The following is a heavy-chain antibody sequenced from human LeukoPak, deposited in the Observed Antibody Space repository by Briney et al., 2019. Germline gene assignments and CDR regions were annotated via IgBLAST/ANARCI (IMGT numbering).Heavy chain of an antibody. CDR2: INPKSGDT. D-gene: IGHD1-26*01. CDR1: GYTFTGYY. J-gene: IGHJ3*02. Sequence: ASVKVSCKASGYTFTGYYIHWVRQAPGQGLECMGRINPKSGDTNYAQKFQGRVTMTRDTSISTTYMELSRLRSDDTAVYYCARSEVVGATLLRTAFDIWGQGTMVTVSS. V-gene: IGHV1-2*06. CDR3: ARSEVVGATLLRTAFDI.